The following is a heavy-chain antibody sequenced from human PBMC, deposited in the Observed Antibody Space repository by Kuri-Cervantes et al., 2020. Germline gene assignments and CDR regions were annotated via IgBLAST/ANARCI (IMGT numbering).Heavy chain of an antibody. CDR1: GYTFTSYY. D-gene: IGHD2-15*01. CDR2: INPSGGST. V-gene: IGHV1-46*01. Sequence: ASVKVSCKASGYTFTSYYMHWVRQAPGQGLEWMGIINPSGGSTSYAQKFQGRVTMTRDTSTSTVYMELSSLRSEDTAVYYCARAPGKYCSGGSCYSDWFDPWGQGTLVTVSS. CDR3: ARAPGKYCSGGSCYSDWFDP. J-gene: IGHJ5*02.